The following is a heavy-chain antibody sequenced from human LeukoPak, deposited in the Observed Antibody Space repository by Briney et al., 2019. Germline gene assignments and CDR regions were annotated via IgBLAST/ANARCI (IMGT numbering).Heavy chain of an antibody. J-gene: IGHJ4*02. CDR3: ARGLAISSSGWYDTFDY. D-gene: IGHD6-19*01. V-gene: IGHV3-64*02. Sequence: GGSLRLSCAASGFTFSNSAMYWVRQAPGKGLEFVSVISTNGDRTYYADSVKGRFTISRDNSKNTLYLQMGSLRADDMAVYYCARGLAISSSGWYDTFDYWGQGARVTVSS. CDR1: GFTFSNSA. CDR2: ISTNGDRT.